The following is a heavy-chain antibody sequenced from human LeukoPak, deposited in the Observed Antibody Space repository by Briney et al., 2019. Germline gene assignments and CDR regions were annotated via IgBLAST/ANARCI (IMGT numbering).Heavy chain of an antibody. D-gene: IGHD2-2*01. V-gene: IGHV3-11*04. J-gene: IGHJ4*02. CDR3: ARDGVPAAIKLLDY. Sequence: PGGGLILSCSAPVFTFSDYHRRWSRGAPGKGVGRVSYISSSRSTISYADSLKCRFPISRDNAKNSLYLQMNSLRGEDTAVYYCARDGVPAAIKLLDYGGQGTLVTLP. CDR1: VFTFSDYH. CDR2: ISSSRSTI.